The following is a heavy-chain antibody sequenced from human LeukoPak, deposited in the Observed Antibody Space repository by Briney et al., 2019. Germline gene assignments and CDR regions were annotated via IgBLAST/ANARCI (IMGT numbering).Heavy chain of an antibody. Sequence: PGGSLRLSCAASGFTFSSYAMSWVRQAPGKGLEWVSAISGSGGSTYYADSVKGRFTISRDNSKNTVSLHMSSLRVEDTVVYYCAYHPGVQFDFWGQGTLVTVSS. CDR2: ISGSGGST. V-gene: IGHV3-23*01. CDR3: AYHPGVQFDF. D-gene: IGHD2-8*01. CDR1: GFTFSSYA. J-gene: IGHJ4*02.